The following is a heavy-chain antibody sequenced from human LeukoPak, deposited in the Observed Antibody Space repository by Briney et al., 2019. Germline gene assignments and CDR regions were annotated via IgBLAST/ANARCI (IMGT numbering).Heavy chain of an antibody. CDR1: GFTFSSHS. J-gene: IGHJ4*02. D-gene: IGHD4-11*01. CDR3: ARDMISTLTFDL. CDR2: ISGRNTTI. Sequence: PGGSLRLSCAAPGFTFSSHSMDWVRQAPGKGLEWISYISGRNTTIYYADSVKGRFTISRDNAKSSLYLQMNSLRAEDTAVYYCARDMISTLTFDLWGQGTLVTVSS. V-gene: IGHV3-48*01.